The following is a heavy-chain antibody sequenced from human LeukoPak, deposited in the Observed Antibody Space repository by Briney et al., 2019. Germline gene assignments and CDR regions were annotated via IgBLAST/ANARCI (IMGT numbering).Heavy chain of an antibody. D-gene: IGHD3-10*01. V-gene: IGHV4-39*01. CDR3: ARSAGAGWFDAFDI. J-gene: IGHJ3*02. CDR1: GGSISSSSYY. Sequence: SETLSLTCTVSGGSISSSSYYWSWIRQPPGKGLEWIGSIYYSGSTYYNPSLKSRVTISVDTSKNQFSLKLSSVTAADTAVYYCARSAGAGWFDAFDIWGQGTMVTVSS. CDR2: IYYSGST.